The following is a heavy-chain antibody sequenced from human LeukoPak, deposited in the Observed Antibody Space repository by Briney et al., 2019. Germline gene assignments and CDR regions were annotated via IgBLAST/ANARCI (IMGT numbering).Heavy chain of an antibody. Sequence: ASVKVSCKASGGTFSSYAISGVRQAPGQGREWRGGIIPIFGTANYAQKFQGSVTITTDESTSTAYMELSSLRSEDTAVYYCARAQLVAGWFDPWGQGTLVTVSS. CDR3: ARAQLVAGWFDP. CDR1: GGTFSSYA. V-gene: IGHV1-69*05. D-gene: IGHD6-19*01. CDR2: IIPIFGTA. J-gene: IGHJ5*02.